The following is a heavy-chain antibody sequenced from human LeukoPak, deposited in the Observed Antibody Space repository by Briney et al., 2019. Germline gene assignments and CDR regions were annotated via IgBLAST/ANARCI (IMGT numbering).Heavy chain of an antibody. Sequence: GGSRRLSCAASGFTVRRYAMSWVRQAPGKGLEWVSSISGSGDGTYYADSVKGRFTISRDNSKNTLYLLMNSLRAEDTALYYCAKDPRLDIDMVPLNFDYWGQGTLVTVSS. V-gene: IGHV3-23*01. J-gene: IGHJ4*02. CDR1: GFTVRRYA. CDR2: ISGSGDGT. CDR3: AKDPRLDIDMVPLNFDY. D-gene: IGHD5-18*01.